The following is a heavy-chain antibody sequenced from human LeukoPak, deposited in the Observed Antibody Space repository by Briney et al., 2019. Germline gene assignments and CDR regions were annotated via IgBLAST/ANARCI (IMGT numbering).Heavy chain of an antibody. CDR2: ISYDGSNK. J-gene: IGHJ4*02. CDR1: GFTFSSYA. Sequence: GGSLRLSCAASGFTFSSYAMHWVRQAPAKGLEWVTIISYDGSNKYYADSVKGRFTISRDNAKNSLYLQMNSLRAEDTAVYYCARVRRHPGLAVAGTRYYFDYWGQGTLVTVSS. V-gene: IGHV3-30*04. CDR3: ARVRRHPGLAVAGTRYYFDY. D-gene: IGHD6-19*01.